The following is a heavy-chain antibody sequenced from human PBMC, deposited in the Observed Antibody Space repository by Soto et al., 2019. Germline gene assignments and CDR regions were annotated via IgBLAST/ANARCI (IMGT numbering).Heavy chain of an antibody. D-gene: IGHD4-4*01. CDR3: ARYYSDYCYYGMDV. CDR1: GGTISSYY. V-gene: IGHV4-59*01. J-gene: IGHJ6*02. CDR2: IYYSGST. Sequence: TSETLSLPCTVSGGTISSYYCRWIRQPTGKGLEWIGYIYYSGSTNYNPSLKSRVAISVDTSKHQFSLKLSSVTAADTAVYYCARYYSDYCYYGMDVWGQGSTVTGSS.